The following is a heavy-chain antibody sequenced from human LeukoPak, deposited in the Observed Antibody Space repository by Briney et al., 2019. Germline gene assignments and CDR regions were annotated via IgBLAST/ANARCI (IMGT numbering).Heavy chain of an antibody. D-gene: IGHD3-10*01. Sequence: GESPQISSKGSGDSFTDYWIDWVRQMPGKGVEWMGIIYPGDSDTRYSPSFQGQVTISADKSISTAYLQWSSLKASDTAMYYCARRMVRGVIRSAFDIWGQGTMVTVSS. CDR2: IYPGDSDT. CDR1: GDSFTDYW. V-gene: IGHV5-51*01. CDR3: ARRMVRGVIRSAFDI. J-gene: IGHJ3*02.